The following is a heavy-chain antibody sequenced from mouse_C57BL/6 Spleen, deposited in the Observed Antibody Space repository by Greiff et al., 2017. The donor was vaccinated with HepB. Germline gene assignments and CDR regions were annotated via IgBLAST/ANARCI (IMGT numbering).Heavy chain of an antibody. Sequence: ESGPGLVKPSQSLSLTCSVTGYSITSGYYWNWIRQFPGNKLEWMGYISYDGSNNYNPSLKNRISITRDTSKNQFFLKLNSVTTEDTATYYCARGALRYGSSYDYWGQGTTLTVSS. V-gene: IGHV3-6*01. D-gene: IGHD1-1*01. CDR2: ISYDGSN. J-gene: IGHJ2*01. CDR3: ARGALRYGSSYDY. CDR1: GYSITSGYY.